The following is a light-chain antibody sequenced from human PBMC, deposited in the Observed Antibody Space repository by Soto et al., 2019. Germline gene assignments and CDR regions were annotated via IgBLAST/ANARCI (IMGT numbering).Light chain of an antibody. CDR1: SSDVGSYNF. V-gene: IGLV2-23*02. Sequence: QSALTQPASVSGSPGQSIIISCTGTSSDVGSYNFVSWYQQHPGKAPKLMIYEVSKRPSGVSNRFSGSKSGNTASLTISGLQPEDEADYYCCSYAGNSGVFGGWNKVTVL. CDR2: EVS. J-gene: IGLJ3*02. CDR3: CSYAGNSGV.